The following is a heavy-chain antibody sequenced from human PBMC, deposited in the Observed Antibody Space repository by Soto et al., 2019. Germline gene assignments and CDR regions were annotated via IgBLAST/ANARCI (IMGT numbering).Heavy chain of an antibody. D-gene: IGHD3-3*01. Sequence: SVKVSCKASGGTFSSYAISWVRQAPGQGLEWMGGIIPIFGTANYAQKFQGRVTITADESTSTAYMELSSLRPEDTAVYYCARANGVITIFGVVSENWFDPWG. J-gene: IGHJ5*02. CDR1: GGTFSSYA. CDR3: ARANGVITIFGVVSENWFDP. CDR2: IIPIFGTA. V-gene: IGHV1-69*13.